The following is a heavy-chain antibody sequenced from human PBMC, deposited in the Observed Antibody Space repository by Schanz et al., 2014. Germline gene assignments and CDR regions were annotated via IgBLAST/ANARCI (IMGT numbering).Heavy chain of an antibody. V-gene: IGHV4-30-2*01. CDR1: GGSISSGDYS. Sequence: QLQLQESDSGLVKPSQTLSLSCAVSGGSISSGDYSWSWIRQPPGKGLEWIGYINHSGGTYSIPSRGSRVPISLDGPKNQFPLKLNSVTAADTAVYYCARVAIAIRGMDVWGQGTTVTVSS. J-gene: IGHJ6*02. CDR2: INHSGGT. D-gene: IGHD2-21*01. CDR3: ARVAIAIRGMDV.